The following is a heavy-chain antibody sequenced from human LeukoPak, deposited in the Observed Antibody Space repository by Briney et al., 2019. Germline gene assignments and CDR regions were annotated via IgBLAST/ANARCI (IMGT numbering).Heavy chain of an antibody. J-gene: IGHJ4*02. Sequence: SLKVSCKASGGTFSSYAISWVRQAPGQGLEWMGRIIPIFGTANYAQKFQGRVTITADKSTSTAYMELSSLRSEDTAVYYCARNLGYGGNPYFDYWGQGTLVTVSS. D-gene: IGHD4-23*01. CDR2: IIPIFGTA. CDR1: GGTFSSYA. CDR3: ARNLGYGGNPYFDY. V-gene: IGHV1-69*06.